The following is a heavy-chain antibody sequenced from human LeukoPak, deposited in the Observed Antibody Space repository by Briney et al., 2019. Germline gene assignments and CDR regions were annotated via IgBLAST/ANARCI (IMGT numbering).Heavy chain of an antibody. J-gene: IGHJ4*02. CDR1: GFTFGDYA. Sequence: PGRSLRLSCIASGFTFGDYAMHWVRQAPGKGLEWVAVISYDGSNKYYADSVKGRFTISRDNSKNTLYLQMNSLRAEDTAVYYCAREVGVDIVVVVTSPAFDYWGQGTLVTVSS. V-gene: IGHV3-30*04. CDR2: ISYDGSNK. D-gene: IGHD2-15*01. CDR3: AREVGVDIVVVVTSPAFDY.